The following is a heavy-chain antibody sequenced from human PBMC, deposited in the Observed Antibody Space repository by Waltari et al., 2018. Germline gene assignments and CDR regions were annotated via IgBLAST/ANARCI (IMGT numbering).Heavy chain of an antibody. Sequence: QVQLVQSGAEVKKPGSSVKVSCKASGGTFRSYAISWVRQAPGQGLEWMGGIIPIFGTANYAQKFQGRVRITADNTPSTAYRELGSLRSEDTAVYYCARGWCSCGSCHRGYYYYYYMDVWGKGTTVTVSS. CDR3: ARGWCSCGSCHRGYYYYYYMDV. V-gene: IGHV1-69*14. J-gene: IGHJ6*03. CDR1: GGTFRSYA. CDR2: IIPIFGTA. D-gene: IGHD2-15*01.